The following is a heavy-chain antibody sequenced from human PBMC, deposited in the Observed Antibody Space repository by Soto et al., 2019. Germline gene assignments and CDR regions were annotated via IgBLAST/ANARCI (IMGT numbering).Heavy chain of an antibody. D-gene: IGHD4-17*01. CDR3: ARDGDYGDYRCYYYGMDV. J-gene: IGHJ6*02. Sequence: SSVKVSGKAAGGTFSSYAISWVRQAPGQGLEWMGGIIPIFGTANYAQKFQGRVTITADESTSTAYMELSSLRSEDTAVYYCARDGDYGDYRCYYYGMDVWGQGTTVTVSS. V-gene: IGHV1-69*13. CDR1: GGTFSSYA. CDR2: IIPIFGTA.